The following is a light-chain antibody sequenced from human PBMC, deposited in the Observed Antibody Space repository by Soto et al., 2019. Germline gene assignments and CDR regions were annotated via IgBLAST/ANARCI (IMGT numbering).Light chain of an antibody. CDR1: SSDVGGYNY. J-gene: IGLJ1*01. CDR2: DVS. CDR3: SSYTSSISYG. V-gene: IGLV2-14*03. Sequence: QSVLTQPASVSGSPGQSITISCTGTSSDVGGYNYVSWYQSHPGEAPKLIIYDVSNRPSGVSDRFSGSKSGNTASLTIFGLQAEDEADYYCSSYTSSISYGFGTGTKVTVL.